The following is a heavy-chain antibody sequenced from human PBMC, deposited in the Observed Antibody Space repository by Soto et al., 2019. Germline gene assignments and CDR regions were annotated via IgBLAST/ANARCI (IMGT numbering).Heavy chain of an antibody. CDR3: ARESIVGATNTFDY. CDR2: IYSGGST. D-gene: IGHD1-26*01. V-gene: IGHV3-66*01. J-gene: IGHJ4*02. CDR1: GFTVSSNY. Sequence: GGSLRLSCAASGFTVSSNYMSWVRQAPGKGLEWVSIIYSGGSTYYADSVKGRFTISRDNSKNTLYLQMNSLRAEDTVVYYCARESIVGATNTFDYWGQGTLVTVS.